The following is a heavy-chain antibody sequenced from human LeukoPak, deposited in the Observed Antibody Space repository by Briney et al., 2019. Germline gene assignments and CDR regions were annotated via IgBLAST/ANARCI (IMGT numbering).Heavy chain of an antibody. CDR3: AKEKLPSGYSFLTDY. Sequence: GRSLRLSCAASGFTFNSYGMHWVRQAPGKGLEWVAVISYDGPNKYYADSVKGRFTISRDDSKSTLYLQMNSPRPEDTALYYCAKEKLPSGYSFLTDYWGQGTLVTVSS. CDR1: GFTFNSYG. D-gene: IGHD5-18*01. V-gene: IGHV3-30*18. J-gene: IGHJ4*02. CDR2: ISYDGPNK.